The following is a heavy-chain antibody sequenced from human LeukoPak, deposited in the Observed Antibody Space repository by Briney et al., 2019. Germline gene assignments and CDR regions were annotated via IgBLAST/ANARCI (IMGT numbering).Heavy chain of an antibody. CDR2: IYNGDMT. CDR1: GLTVSSNY. CDR3: ARDGRRPRIAVSGSDY. Sequence: GGSLRLSCAASGLTVSSNYMSWVRQAPGKGLEWLSVIYNGDMTYYADSVKGRFTISRDNSKNTLYLQMDSLTPEDTAVYYCARDGRRPRIAVSGSDYWGQGTLVTVSS. J-gene: IGHJ4*02. D-gene: IGHD6-19*01. V-gene: IGHV3-66*01.